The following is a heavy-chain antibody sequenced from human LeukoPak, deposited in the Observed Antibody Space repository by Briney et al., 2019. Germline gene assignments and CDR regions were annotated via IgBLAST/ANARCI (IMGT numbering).Heavy chain of an antibody. CDR2: IIPIFGTA. CDR3: ARGDSSSPDYYYYMDV. Sequence: GASVKVSCKASGGTFSSYAISWVRQAPGQGLEWMGGIIPIFGTANYAQKFQGRVTITTDESTSTAYMELSSLRSEDTAVYYCARGDSSSPDYYYYMDVWGKGTTVTVSS. CDR1: GGTFSSYA. D-gene: IGHD6-6*01. V-gene: IGHV1-69*05. J-gene: IGHJ6*03.